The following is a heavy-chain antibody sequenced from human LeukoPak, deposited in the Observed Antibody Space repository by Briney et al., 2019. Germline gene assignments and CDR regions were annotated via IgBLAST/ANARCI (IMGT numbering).Heavy chain of an antibody. CDR3: AREAEKLVVVPARHYFDY. J-gene: IGHJ4*02. CDR1: GGSISSSSYY. CDR2: IYYSGST. V-gene: IGHV4-39*07. D-gene: IGHD2-2*01. Sequence: PSETLSLTCTVSGGSISSSSYYWGSIRQPPGTGLEWIGSIYYSGSTYYNPSLKSRVTISVDTSKNQFSLKLSSVTAADAAVYYCAREAEKLVVVPARHYFDYWGQGTLVTVSS.